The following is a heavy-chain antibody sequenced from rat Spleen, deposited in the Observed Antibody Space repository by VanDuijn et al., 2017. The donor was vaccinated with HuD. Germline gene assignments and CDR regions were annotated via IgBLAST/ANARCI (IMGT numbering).Heavy chain of an antibody. CDR1: GFSLTDYS. D-gene: IGHD1-12*02. V-gene: IGHV2-6*01. CDR3: ARFGYYDGSYYLYFDY. CDR2: ISSGGTT. Sequence: QVQLKESGPGLVQPSQTLSLTCTVSGFSLTDYSVHWVRQPPGKSLEWIAAISSGGTTYYDSALKSRLSISRDTSKSQVFLKMNSLLTEDTAMYFCARFGYYDGSYYLYFDYWGQGVMVTVSS. J-gene: IGHJ2*01.